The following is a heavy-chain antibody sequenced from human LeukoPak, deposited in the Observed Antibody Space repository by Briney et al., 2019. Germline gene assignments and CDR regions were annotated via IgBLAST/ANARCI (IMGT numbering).Heavy chain of an antibody. D-gene: IGHD2-2*01. CDR1: GFTFSSYA. Sequence: GGSLRLSCEASGFTFSSYAMSWVRQAPGKGLEWVSGISDSGDTTHYADSVKGRFTISRDNSRSTMYLQVSSLRADDSAIYYCAKEGFLGYCATISCALFDYWGQGTLVTVSS. V-gene: IGHV3-23*01. CDR3: AKEGFLGYCATISCALFDY. J-gene: IGHJ4*02. CDR2: ISDSGDTT.